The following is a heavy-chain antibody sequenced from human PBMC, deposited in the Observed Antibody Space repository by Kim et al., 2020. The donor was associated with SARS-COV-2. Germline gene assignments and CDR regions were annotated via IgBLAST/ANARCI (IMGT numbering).Heavy chain of an antibody. CDR1: GGSISSYY. D-gene: IGHD1-26*01. CDR3: ARIVGPRVRGHAFDI. CDR2: IYYSGST. Sequence: SETLSLTCTVSGGSISSYYWSWIRQPPGKGLEWIGYIYYSGSTNYNPSLKSRVTISVDTSKNQFSLKLSSVTAADTTVYYCARIVGPRVRGHAFDIFGQG. J-gene: IGHJ3*02. V-gene: IGHV4-59*01.